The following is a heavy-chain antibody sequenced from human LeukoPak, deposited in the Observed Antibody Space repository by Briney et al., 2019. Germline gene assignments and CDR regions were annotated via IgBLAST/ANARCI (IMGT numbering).Heavy chain of an antibody. CDR3: ASLYGGDSTAWFDP. CDR1: GYTFTSYG. CDR2: ISAYNGNT. V-gene: IGHV1-18*01. J-gene: IGHJ5*02. Sequence: ASVKVSCTASGYTFTSYGISWVRQAPGQGLEWMGWISAYNGNTNYAQKLQGRVTMTTDTSTSTAYMELRSLRSDDTAVYYCASLYGGDSTAWFDPWGQGTLVTVSS. D-gene: IGHD2-21*02.